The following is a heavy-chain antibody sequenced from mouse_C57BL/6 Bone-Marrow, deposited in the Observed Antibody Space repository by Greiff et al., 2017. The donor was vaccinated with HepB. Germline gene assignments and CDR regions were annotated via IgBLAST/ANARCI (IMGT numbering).Heavy chain of an antibody. V-gene: IGHV1-76*01. CDR2: IYPGSGNT. CDR3: ARGAVITTVVATDY. J-gene: IGHJ2*01. D-gene: IGHD1-1*01. CDR1: GYTFTDYY. Sequence: QVQLQQSGAELVRPGASVKLSCKASGYTFTDYYINWVKQRPGQGLEWIARIYPGSGNTYYNEKFKGKATLTAEKSSSTAYMQLSSLTSADSAVYFCARGAVITTVVATDYWGQGTTLTVSS.